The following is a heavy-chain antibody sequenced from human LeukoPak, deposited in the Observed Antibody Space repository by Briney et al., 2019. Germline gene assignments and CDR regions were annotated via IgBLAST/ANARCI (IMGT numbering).Heavy chain of an antibody. Sequence: PGGSLRLSCAASGFTFSSYEMNWVRQAPGKGLEWVSYISSSGSTIYYADSVKGRFTISRDNAKNSLYLQMNSLRAEDTAVYYCARSYGSGSYGMDVWGKGITVTVSS. CDR3: ARSYGSGSYGMDV. D-gene: IGHD3-10*01. CDR2: ISSSGSTI. J-gene: IGHJ6*04. CDR1: GFTFSSYE. V-gene: IGHV3-48*03.